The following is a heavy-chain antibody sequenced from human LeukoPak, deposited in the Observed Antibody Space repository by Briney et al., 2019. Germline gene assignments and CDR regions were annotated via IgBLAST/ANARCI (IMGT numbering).Heavy chain of an antibody. CDR2: IYSGGST. CDR1: GFTFDDYG. V-gene: IGHV3-53*01. CDR3: ARDRPYYYGSGSYYDY. Sequence: GGSLRLSCAASGFTFDDYGMSWVRQAPGKGLEWVSVIYSGGSTSYADSVKGRFTISRDNSKNTLYLQMNSLRAEDTAVYYCARDRPYYYGSGSYYDYWGQGTLVTVSS. J-gene: IGHJ4*02. D-gene: IGHD3-10*01.